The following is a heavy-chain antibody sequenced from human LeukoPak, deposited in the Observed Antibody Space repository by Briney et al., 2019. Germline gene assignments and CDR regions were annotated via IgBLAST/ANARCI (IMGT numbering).Heavy chain of an antibody. CDR2: IFHSGST. CDR3: ARAQVHTGAFDI. D-gene: IGHD1-14*01. Sequence: SETLSLTCAVSGGSISSGGYSWSWIRQPPGKGLEWIGYIFHSGSTYYNPSLKSRVTISVDRSKNQFYLKLSSVTAADTAVYYCARAQVHTGAFDIWGQGTMVTVSS. J-gene: IGHJ3*02. V-gene: IGHV4-30-2*01. CDR1: GGSISSGGYS.